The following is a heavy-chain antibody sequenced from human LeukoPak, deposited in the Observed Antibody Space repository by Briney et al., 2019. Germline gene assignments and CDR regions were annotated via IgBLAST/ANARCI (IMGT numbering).Heavy chain of an antibody. CDR3: ANFCSGGSCYSTN. CDR2: ISGSGGST. Sequence: GGSLRLSCAASGFTFSSYAMSWVRQAPGKGLEWVSAISGSGGSTYYADSVKGRFTISRYNSKNTLYLQMDSLRAEDTAVYYCANFCSGGSCYSTNWGQGTLVTVSS. D-gene: IGHD2-15*01. CDR1: GFTFSSYA. V-gene: IGHV3-23*01. J-gene: IGHJ4*02.